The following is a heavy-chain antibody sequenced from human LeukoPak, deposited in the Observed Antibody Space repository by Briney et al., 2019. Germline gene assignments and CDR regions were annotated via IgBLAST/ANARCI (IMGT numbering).Heavy chain of an antibody. CDR3: ARDRDTAIFDY. CDR1: GFTFSSYA. J-gene: IGHJ4*02. Sequence: GGSLRLSCAAAGFTFSSYAIHWVRQAPGKGLEWVAVISYDGSNKYYADSVKGRFTISRDNSKNTLYLQMNSLRAEDTAVYYCARDRDTAIFDYWGQGTLVTVSS. CDR2: ISYDGSNK. V-gene: IGHV3-30-3*01. D-gene: IGHD5-18*01.